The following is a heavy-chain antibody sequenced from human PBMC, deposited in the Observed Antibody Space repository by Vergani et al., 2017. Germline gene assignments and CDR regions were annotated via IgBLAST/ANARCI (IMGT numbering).Heavy chain of an antibody. CDR3: AKGGSGYDFGGFDY. Sequence: EVQLVESGGGLVQPGRSLRLSCVASGFIFDDYAMHWVRQAPGKGLEWVSGISWNSGSFGYADSVKGRFTISRDNAKNSLFLQMNSLRAEDTAVYYCAKGGSGYDFGGFDYWGQGTLVTVSS. CDR2: ISWNSGSF. V-gene: IGHV3-9*01. J-gene: IGHJ4*02. D-gene: IGHD5-12*01. CDR1: GFIFDDYA.